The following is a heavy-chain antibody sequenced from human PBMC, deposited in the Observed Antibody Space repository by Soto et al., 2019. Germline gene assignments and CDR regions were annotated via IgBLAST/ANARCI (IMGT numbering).Heavy chain of an antibody. CDR2: IYYSGNT. Sequence: SETLSLTCTVSGDSVSSGSYYWSWIRQPPGKGLEWIGYIYYSGNTNYNPSLKSRVTISVATSKNQFSLKLNSVTAADTAVYYCASFPTDNWPLDYWGQGILVTVS. CDR1: GDSVSSGSYY. D-gene: IGHD1-1*01. V-gene: IGHV4-61*01. J-gene: IGHJ4*02. CDR3: ASFPTDNWPLDY.